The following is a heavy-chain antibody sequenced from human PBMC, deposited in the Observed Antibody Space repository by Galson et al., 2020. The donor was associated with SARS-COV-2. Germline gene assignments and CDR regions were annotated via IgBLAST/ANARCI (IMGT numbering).Heavy chain of an antibody. CDR3: ARGRDLNTAMILGY. D-gene: IGHD5-18*01. Sequence: ASVKVSCKASGYTFTNYGISWVRQAPGQGFEWMGWISTSNGNTNYAQNFQGRVTMTTETSTNTAYMEVRSLTSDDTAIYYCARGRDLNTAMILGYWGQGTLVTVSS. J-gene: IGHJ4*02. CDR2: ISTSNGNT. CDR1: GYTFTNYG. V-gene: IGHV1-18*04.